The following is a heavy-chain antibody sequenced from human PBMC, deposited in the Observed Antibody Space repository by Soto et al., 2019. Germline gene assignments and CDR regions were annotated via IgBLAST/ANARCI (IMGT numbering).Heavy chain of an antibody. CDR2: IYSGGST. Sequence: PGGSLRLSCAASGFTVSSNYMSWVRQAPGKGLEWVSVIYSGGSTYYADSVKGRFTISRDNSKNTLYLQMNSLRAEDTAVYYCARELGYCSSTSCRRYYYYGMDVWGQGTTVTVSS. CDR1: GFTVSSNY. J-gene: IGHJ6*02. CDR3: ARELGYCSSTSCRRYYYYGMDV. V-gene: IGHV3-53*01. D-gene: IGHD2-2*01.